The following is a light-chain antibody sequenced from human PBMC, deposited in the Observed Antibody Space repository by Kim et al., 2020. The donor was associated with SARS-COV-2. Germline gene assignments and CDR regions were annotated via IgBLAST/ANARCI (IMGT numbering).Light chain of an antibody. Sequence: GQSITISCTGTNTDVGGYDFVSWYQQHPGKAPKLMIFDVYKRSSGVSNRFSGFKSGNTASLTISGLQAEDEADYYCTSYTITSTYVFGTGTKVTVL. J-gene: IGLJ1*01. CDR3: TSYTITSTYV. V-gene: IGLV2-14*04. CDR1: NTDVGGYDF. CDR2: DVY.